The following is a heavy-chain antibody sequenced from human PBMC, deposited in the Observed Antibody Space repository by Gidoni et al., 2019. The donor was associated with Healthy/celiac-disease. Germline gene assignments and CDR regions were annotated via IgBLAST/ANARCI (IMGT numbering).Heavy chain of an antibody. V-gene: IGHV3-21*01. Sequence: EVQLVESGGGLVKPGGSLRLSCASSGFHFSSYSMNWVRQAPGKGLEWVSSISSSSSYIYYADSVKGRFTISRDNAKNSLYLQMNSLRAEDTAVYYCARDARPYSGYDPFDYWGQGTLVTVSS. CDR1: GFHFSSYS. D-gene: IGHD5-12*01. CDR3: ARDARPYSGYDPFDY. J-gene: IGHJ4*02. CDR2: ISSSSSYI.